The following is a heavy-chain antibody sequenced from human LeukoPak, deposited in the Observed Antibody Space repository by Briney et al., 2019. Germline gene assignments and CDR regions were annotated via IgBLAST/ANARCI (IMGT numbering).Heavy chain of an antibody. V-gene: IGHV3-30*03. CDR3: ARDKSQGGDIVVVPAAMPGGY. CDR1: GFTFSSYS. D-gene: IGHD2-2*01. J-gene: IGHJ4*02. CDR2: ISYDGSNK. Sequence: GGSLRLSCAASGFTFSSYSMNWVRQAPGKGLEWVAVISYDGSNKYYADSVKGRFTISRDNSKNTLYLQMNSLRAEDTAVYYCARDKSQGGDIVVVPAAMPGGYWGQGTLVTVSS.